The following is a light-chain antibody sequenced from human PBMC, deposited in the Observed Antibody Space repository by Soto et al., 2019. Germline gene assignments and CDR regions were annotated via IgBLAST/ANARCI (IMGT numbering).Light chain of an antibody. V-gene: IGLV1-44*01. CDR2: NTK. Sequence: QSVLSQPPSASGTPGLRVTISCSGSTFNIGSNTVSWYQHVPGTAPKLLIHNTKERPSGVPDRFSASKSGTSATLDISGLHSEDEADYYCAAWDDSLLVYVFGTGTKLTVL. CDR1: TFNIGSNT. J-gene: IGLJ1*01. CDR3: AAWDDSLLVYV.